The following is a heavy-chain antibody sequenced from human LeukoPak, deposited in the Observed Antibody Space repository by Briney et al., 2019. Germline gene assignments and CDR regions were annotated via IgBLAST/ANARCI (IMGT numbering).Heavy chain of an antibody. J-gene: IGHJ5*02. CDR3: ARDLGRNWFDP. CDR1: GFTFSSYS. V-gene: IGHV3-48*04. Sequence: GGSLRLSCAASGFTFSSYSMNWVRQAPGKGLEWVSYISSSSSTIYYADSVKGRLTISRDNAKNSLYLQMNSLRAEDTAVYYCARDLGRNWFDPWGQGTLVTVSS. CDR2: ISSSSSTI.